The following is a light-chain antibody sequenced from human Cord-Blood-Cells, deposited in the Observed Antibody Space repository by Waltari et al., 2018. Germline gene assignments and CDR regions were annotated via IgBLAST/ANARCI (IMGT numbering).Light chain of an antibody. CDR2: AAS. V-gene: IGKV1-8*01. CDR3: QQYYSYPQIT. Sequence: AIRMTQSPSSFSASTGDRVTITCRASQGISSYLAWYQQKPGKAPKLLIYAASTLQSGVPSRCSGSGSGTDFTLTISCLQSEDFATYYCQQYYSYPQITFGQGTRLEIK. CDR1: QGISSY. J-gene: IGKJ5*01.